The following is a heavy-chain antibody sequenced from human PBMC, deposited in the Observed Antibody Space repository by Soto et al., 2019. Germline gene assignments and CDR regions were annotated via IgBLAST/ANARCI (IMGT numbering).Heavy chain of an antibody. D-gene: IGHD6-19*01. Sequence: GXSLRLSCATSGFTLSSYALHWFRQARGKGLEWGAGISYDGSNKYYADSVKGRFTISRDNSKNTLYLQMNSLRAEDTAVYYCARDEAGTFLYWGQGTLVTVSS. CDR3: ARDEAGTFLY. CDR2: ISYDGSNK. J-gene: IGHJ4*02. V-gene: IGHV3-30-3*01. CDR1: GFTLSSYA.